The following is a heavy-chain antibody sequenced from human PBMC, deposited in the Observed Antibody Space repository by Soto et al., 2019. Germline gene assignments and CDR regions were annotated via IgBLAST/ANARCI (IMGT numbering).Heavy chain of an antibody. CDR1: GGSISSISGLS. D-gene: IGHD2-2*01. CDR2: RYTSGDI. Sequence: SETLSLTCAVSGGSISSISGLSWTWIRQPAGKGLEWIGHRYTSGDINYNLSLKSRVTMSLDISKNQFSLKLSPVTAADTGVYYCARSRGYCSSTSCKYAMDVWGQGTAVTVSS. J-gene: IGHJ6*02. CDR3: ARSRGYCSSTSCKYAMDV. V-gene: IGHV4-4*07.